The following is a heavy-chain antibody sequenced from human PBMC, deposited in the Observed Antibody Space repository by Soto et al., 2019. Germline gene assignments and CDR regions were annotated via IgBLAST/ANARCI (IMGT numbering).Heavy chain of an antibody. Sequence: DVQLVETGGGVIQPGGSLRLSCAASGFSVSGDYMNWVRQGPGKGLEWVSVIYSGGTTYYADSVRGRFTSSRDNSENTLFLQMNSLRAEDTAVYYCARATEWNALDIWGQGTMVTVSS. V-gene: IGHV3-53*02. CDR3: ARATEWNALDI. J-gene: IGHJ3*02. CDR1: GFSVSGDY. CDR2: IYSGGTT. D-gene: IGHD3-3*01.